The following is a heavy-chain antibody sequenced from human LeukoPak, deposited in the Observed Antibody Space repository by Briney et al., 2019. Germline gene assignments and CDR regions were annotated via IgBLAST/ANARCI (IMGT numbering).Heavy chain of an antibody. D-gene: IGHD3-10*01. CDR3: ARSITMVRGVRFGYYYYYMDV. Sequence: ASVKVSCKASGYTFTGYYMHLVRQAPGQGLEWMGGIIPIFGTANYAQKFQGRVTITTDESTSTAYMELSSLRSEDTAVYYCARSITMVRGVRFGYYYYYMDVWGKGTTVTVSS. CDR1: GYTFTGYY. J-gene: IGHJ6*03. V-gene: IGHV1-69*05. CDR2: IIPIFGTA.